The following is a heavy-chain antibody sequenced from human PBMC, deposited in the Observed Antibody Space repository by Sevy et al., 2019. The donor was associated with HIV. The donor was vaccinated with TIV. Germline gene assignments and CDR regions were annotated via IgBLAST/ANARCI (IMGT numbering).Heavy chain of an antibody. Sequence: GGSLRLSCAASGFTFSSYSMNWVRQAPGKGLEWVSSISSSSSYIYYADSVKDRFTISRDNAKNSLYLQMNSLRAEDTAVYYCARESPTYYYYYYMDVWDKGTTVTVSS. CDR1: GFTFSSYS. J-gene: IGHJ6*03. CDR2: ISSSSSYI. CDR3: ARESPTYYYYYYMDV. V-gene: IGHV3-21*01.